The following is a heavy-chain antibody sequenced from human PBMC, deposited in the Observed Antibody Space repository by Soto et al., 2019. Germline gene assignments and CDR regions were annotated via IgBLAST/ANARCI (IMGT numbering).Heavy chain of an antibody. J-gene: IGHJ6*02. CDR3: ANVDVGSYGMDV. V-gene: IGHV3-30*18. CDR2: ISYDGSNK. CDR1: GFTFSSYG. Sequence: QVQLVESGGGVVQPGRSLRLSCAASGFTFSSYGMHWVRQAPGKGLEWVAVISYDGSNKYYADSVKGRFTISRDNSKNTLHLQTNSLRAEDTAVYYCANVDVGSYGMDVWGQGTTVTVSS. D-gene: IGHD5-12*01.